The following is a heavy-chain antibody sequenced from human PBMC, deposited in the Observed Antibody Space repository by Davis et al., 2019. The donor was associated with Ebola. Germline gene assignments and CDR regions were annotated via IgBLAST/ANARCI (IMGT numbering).Heavy chain of an antibody. V-gene: IGHV3-74*01. CDR1: AFTFSNYW. Sequence: PGGSLRLSCPPSAFTFSNYWMYWVRQAPGEGLMCVSRINSDRTFTTYADSVKGRFTISRDNAKNTLYLQMNSLRAEDTAVYYCARDRYPWGFPPINAFDIWGQGTMVTVSS. J-gene: IGHJ3*02. CDR3: ARDRYPWGFPPINAFDI. D-gene: IGHD7-27*01. CDR2: INSDRTFT.